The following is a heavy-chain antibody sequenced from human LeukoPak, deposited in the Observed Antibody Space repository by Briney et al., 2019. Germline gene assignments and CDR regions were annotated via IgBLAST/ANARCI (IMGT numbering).Heavy chain of an antibody. J-gene: IGHJ4*02. D-gene: IGHD5-12*01. V-gene: IGHV3-7*01. Sequence: GGSLRLSCAASGFTFSSYWMSWVRQAPGKGLEWVANIKQDGSEKYYVDSVKGRFTISRDNAKNSLYLQMNSLRAEDTAVYYCARDFRRGYSGYDSSYWGQGTLVTVSS. CDR3: ARDFRRGYSGYDSSY. CDR1: GFTFSSYW. CDR2: IKQDGSEK.